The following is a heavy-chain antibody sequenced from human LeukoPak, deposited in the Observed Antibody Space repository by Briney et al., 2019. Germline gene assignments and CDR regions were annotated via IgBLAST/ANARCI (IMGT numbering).Heavy chain of an antibody. CDR2: TYYRSKWYS. CDR1: GDSVSSNSAA. Sequence: SQTLSLTCAISGDSVSSNSAAWNWIRQSPSRGLEWLGRTYYRSKWYSDYAVSVKSRITVNPDTSKNQFSLQLNSVTPEDTAVYYCASTLKVAGLFDYWGQGTLVTVSS. V-gene: IGHV6-1*01. D-gene: IGHD6-19*01. CDR3: ASTLKVAGLFDY. J-gene: IGHJ4*02.